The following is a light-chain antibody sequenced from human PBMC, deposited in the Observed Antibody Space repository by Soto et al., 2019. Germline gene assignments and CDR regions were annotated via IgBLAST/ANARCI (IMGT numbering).Light chain of an antibody. CDR2: DAS. J-gene: IGKJ5*01. CDR1: QSVSSN. Sequence: EIVMTQSPATLSVSPGERATLSCRASQSVSSNLAWYQQKPGQAPRLLIYDASTRAAGIQARVGGSGSGTEFTLSIRSLQSEDFAVYFCKQYHLWPLTLGQGTRLEIK. CDR3: KQYHLWPLT. V-gene: IGKV3-15*01.